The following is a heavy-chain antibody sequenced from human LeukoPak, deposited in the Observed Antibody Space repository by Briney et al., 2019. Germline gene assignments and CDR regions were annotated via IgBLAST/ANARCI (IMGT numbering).Heavy chain of an antibody. CDR1: GFTFSSYA. D-gene: IGHD6-19*01. CDR2: ISGSGYDT. Sequence: PGGSLRLSCAASGFTFSSYAMSWVRQAPGKGLEWVSAISGSGYDTYHADSVKGRFTISGDSSKNTLYLQMNGLRAEDTAVYHCAKSRSVADAFDIWGHGTMVTVSS. J-gene: IGHJ3*02. V-gene: IGHV3-23*01. CDR3: AKSRSVADAFDI.